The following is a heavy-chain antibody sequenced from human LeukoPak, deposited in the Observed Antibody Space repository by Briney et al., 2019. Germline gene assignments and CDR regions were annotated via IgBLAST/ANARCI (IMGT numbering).Heavy chain of an antibody. Sequence: PSETLSLTCTVSGGSISSSNDYWGWIRQPPGKGLEWTGSINYSGSTYYNPSLKSRVTISVDTSKNQFSLKLNSVTGADTAVYYCVRRKPRQTFDYWSQGTLVTVSS. CDR2: INYSGST. V-gene: IGHV4-39*01. J-gene: IGHJ4*02. CDR3: VRRKPRQTFDY. CDR1: GGSISSSNDY.